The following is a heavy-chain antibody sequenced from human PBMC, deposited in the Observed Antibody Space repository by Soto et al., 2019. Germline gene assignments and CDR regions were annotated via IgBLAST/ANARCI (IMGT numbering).Heavy chain of an antibody. Sequence: SVKVSCKASGGAISTIAITWVRRAPGQGLEWMGAFIPSFGTAIYAQKFQDRVTISADESTSSAYMDLSSLRSDETAVYYCTRAQFRYTGTYVAADWFDPWGQGTLVTVSS. V-gene: IGHV1-69*13. CDR2: FIPSFGTA. D-gene: IGHD1-26*01. J-gene: IGHJ5*02. CDR3: TRAQFRYTGTYVAADWFDP. CDR1: GGAISTIA.